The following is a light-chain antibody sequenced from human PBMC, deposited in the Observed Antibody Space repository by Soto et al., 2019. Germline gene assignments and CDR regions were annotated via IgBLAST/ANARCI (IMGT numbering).Light chain of an antibody. V-gene: IGLV2-8*01. CDR3: SSFAGSNTNVV. CDR1: SSDVGGYDY. J-gene: IGLJ1*01. Sequence: QSVLTQPPSASGSPGQSVTISCTGTSSDVGGYDYVSWYQQHPGKAPKLMIYEVTKRPSGVPDRFSGSKSGNTASLTVSGLQAEDEADYYCSSFAGSNTNVVFGKGTKVTVL. CDR2: EVT.